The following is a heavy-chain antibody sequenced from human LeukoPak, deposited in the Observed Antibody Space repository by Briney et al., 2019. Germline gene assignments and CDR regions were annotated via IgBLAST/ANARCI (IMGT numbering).Heavy chain of an antibody. D-gene: IGHD6-13*01. CDR2: IYTGGTP. J-gene: IGHJ4*02. CDR1: GFTFSNYA. Sequence: GGSLRLSCAGSGFTFSNYAMTWVRQAPGKGLEWVSVIYTGGTPYYADSVKGRFTISRDISKSTVYLQMNSLRVEDTAVYFCARGAATGPTLGLDYWGQGTLVTVSS. V-gene: IGHV3-53*01. CDR3: ARGAATGPTLGLDY.